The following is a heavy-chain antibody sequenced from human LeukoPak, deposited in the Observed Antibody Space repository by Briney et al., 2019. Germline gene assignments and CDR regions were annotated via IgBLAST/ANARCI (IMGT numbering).Heavy chain of an antibody. CDR3: ARDVDSSSWSYYYYGMDV. CDR1: GYTFTSYG. J-gene: IGHJ6*02. D-gene: IGHD6-13*01. V-gene: IGHV1-8*03. Sequence: ASVKVSCKASGYTFTSYGINWVRQATGQGLEWMGWMNPNSGNTGYAQKFQGRVTITRNTSISTAYMELRSLRSDDTAVYYCARDVDSSSWSYYYYGMDVWGQGTTVTVSS. CDR2: MNPNSGNT.